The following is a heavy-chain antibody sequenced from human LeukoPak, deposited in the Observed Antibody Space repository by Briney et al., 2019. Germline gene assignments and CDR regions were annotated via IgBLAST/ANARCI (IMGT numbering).Heavy chain of an antibody. CDR3: ARVGDGYSVNYFDF. J-gene: IGHJ4*02. Sequence: GGSLRLSCAASGFTYSSYSMSWVRQAPGKGLEWVSYITSTSSTVYYADSVKGRFTVSRDNAKNSLYLQMNSLRDEDTAMFYCARVGDGYSVNYFDFWGQGTLVTVSS. CDR1: GFTYSSYS. V-gene: IGHV3-48*02. D-gene: IGHD5-24*01. CDR2: ITSTSSTV.